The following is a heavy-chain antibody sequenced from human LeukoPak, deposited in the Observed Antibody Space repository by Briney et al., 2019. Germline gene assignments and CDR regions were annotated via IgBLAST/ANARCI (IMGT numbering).Heavy chain of an antibody. D-gene: IGHD6-19*01. CDR3: ARQRVAGTRAPPYYFDY. V-gene: IGHV4-39*01. CDR1: GGSISSSSYY. Sequence: PSETLSLTCTVSGGSISSSSYYWGWIRQPPGKGLEWIGSIYYSGSTYYNPSLKSRVTISVDTSKNQFSLKLSSVTAADTAVYCCARQRVAGTRAPPYYFDYWGQGTLVTVSS. J-gene: IGHJ4*02. CDR2: IYYSGST.